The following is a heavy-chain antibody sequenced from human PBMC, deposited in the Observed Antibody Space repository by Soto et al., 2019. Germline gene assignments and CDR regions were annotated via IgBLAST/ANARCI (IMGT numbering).Heavy chain of an antibody. CDR1: GGTFSSYA. CDR3: ARDYSSGWYNYYYGMDV. V-gene: IGHV1-69*06. CDR2: IIPIFGTA. J-gene: IGHJ6*02. Sequence: SVKVSCKASGGTFSSYAISWVRQAPGQGLEWMGGIIPIFGTANYAQKFQGRVTITADKSTSTAYMELSSLRSEDTAVYYCARDYSSGWYNYYYGMDVWGQGTTVTVSS. D-gene: IGHD6-19*01.